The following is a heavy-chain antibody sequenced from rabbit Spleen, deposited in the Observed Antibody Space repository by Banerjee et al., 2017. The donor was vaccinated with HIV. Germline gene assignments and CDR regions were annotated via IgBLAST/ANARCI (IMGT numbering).Heavy chain of an antibody. J-gene: IGHJ4*01. CDR1: GFDFSSYY. CDR2: IYAGKGST. CDR3: ARDYSSCWGAFNL. Sequence: QLKETGGGLVQPGGSLTLSCKASGFDFSSYYMSWVRQAPGKGLEWIGIIYAGKGSTDYASWVNGRFTISSDNAQNTVDLQMNSLTAADTATYFCARDYSSCWGAFNLWGQGTLVTVS. V-gene: IGHV1S7*01. D-gene: IGHD4-1*01.